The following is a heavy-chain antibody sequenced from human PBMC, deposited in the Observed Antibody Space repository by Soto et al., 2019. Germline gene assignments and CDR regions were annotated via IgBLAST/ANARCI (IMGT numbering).Heavy chain of an antibody. CDR3: AKPAGGQWLFNYYYYGMDV. Sequence: GGSLRLSCAASGFTFSTYTMTWVRQAPGKGLEWVSSVGGSGDGTYYADSVKGRFTISRDNSKNTLYLQMNSLRAEDTAVYYCAKPAGGQWLFNYYYYGMDVWGQGTTVTVSS. D-gene: IGHD6-19*01. J-gene: IGHJ6*02. CDR1: GFTFSTYT. CDR2: VGGSGDGT. V-gene: IGHV3-23*01.